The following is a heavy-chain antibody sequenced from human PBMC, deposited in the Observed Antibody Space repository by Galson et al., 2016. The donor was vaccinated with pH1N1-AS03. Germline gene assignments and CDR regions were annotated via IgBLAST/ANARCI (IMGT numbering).Heavy chain of an antibody. CDR3: ARGLKSITIFSFFDY. Sequence: SETLSLTCGVYGGSFSGYYWSWIRQPPGKGLEWIGEINHIGITNYNPSLKSRVTISVDTSKNQFSLKLRSVTAADTAVYYCARGLKSITIFSFFDYWGQGTLVTVSS. CDR1: GGSFSGYY. D-gene: IGHD3-9*01. J-gene: IGHJ4*02. V-gene: IGHV4-34*01. CDR2: INHIGIT.